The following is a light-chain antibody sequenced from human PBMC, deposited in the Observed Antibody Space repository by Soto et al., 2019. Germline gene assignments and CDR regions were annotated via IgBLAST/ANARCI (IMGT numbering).Light chain of an antibody. CDR2: ETS. Sequence: EIVMTQSPATLSVSPGERSTLSCSASQSVSSNLVWYQQKPGQAPMLLIYETSTRAPGIPARFSGSGSGTEFTLTISSLQSEDFAVYHCQQYNNMPPLTFGPGTKVDIK. CDR3: QQYNNMPPLT. CDR1: QSVSSN. V-gene: IGKV3-15*01. J-gene: IGKJ3*01.